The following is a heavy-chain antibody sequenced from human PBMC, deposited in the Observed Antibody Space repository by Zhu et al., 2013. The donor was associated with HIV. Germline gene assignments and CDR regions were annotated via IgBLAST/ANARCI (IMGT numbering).Heavy chain of an antibody. V-gene: IGHV1-69*01. D-gene: IGHD2-2*02. CDR3: AGGPYTGYWYLGS. J-gene: IGHJ2*01. Sequence: QVQPVQSGAEVKKPGSSVKVSCKASGGTFSNYALSWVRQAPGQGLEWMGGITPIFGPPSYAQRFQGRVTITADDLTSTAYMELNSLRSEDTAIYYCAGGPYTGYWYLGSLGPWHPGHCLL. CDR1: GGTFSNYA. CDR2: ITPIFGPP.